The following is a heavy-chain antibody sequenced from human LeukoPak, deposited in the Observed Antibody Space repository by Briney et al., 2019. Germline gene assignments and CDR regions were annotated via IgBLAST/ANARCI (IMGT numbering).Heavy chain of an antibody. V-gene: IGHV4-38-2*02. CDR2: IYHSRIT. D-gene: IGHD3-10*01. CDR1: GYFISTGHY. Sequence: SSETLSLTCTVSGYFISTGHYWCWIRQSPGKGMEWIGIIYHSRITYYNPTLKSRVSISVDTSKNQFCLNMNSVTAADTALYDCARGGLGGWGTNYIISDYWGQGILVTVSS. J-gene: IGHJ4*02. CDR3: ARGGLGGWGTNYIISDY.